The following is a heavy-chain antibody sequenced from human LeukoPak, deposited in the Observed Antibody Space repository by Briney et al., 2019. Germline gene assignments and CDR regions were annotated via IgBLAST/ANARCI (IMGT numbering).Heavy chain of an antibody. CDR3: ARNGASGSPNRFFDWFDP. CDR2: IYPGDSGT. J-gene: IGHJ5*02. CDR1: GYSFSTYW. D-gene: IGHD3-3*01. Sequence: GESLKISCKGSGYSFSTYWIAWVRQTPGKGLEWIGLIYPGDSGTRYSPSFQGQVTFSVDKSINTAYLQWSSLKASDTATYYCARNGASGSPNRFFDWFDPWGQGTLVTVSS. V-gene: IGHV5-51*01.